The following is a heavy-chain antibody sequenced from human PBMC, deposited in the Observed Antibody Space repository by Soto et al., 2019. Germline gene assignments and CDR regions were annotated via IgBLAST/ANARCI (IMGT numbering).Heavy chain of an antibody. CDR2: ISGSGGST. Sequence: EVQLLESGGGLVQPGGSLRLSCAASGFTFSSYAMSWVRQAPGKGLEWVSAISGSGGSTYYADSVKGRFTISRDNSKNTLYLQMNSLRAEDTAVYYCAKGLGAYYDYIGGSYRLLSPDYWGQGTLVTVSS. J-gene: IGHJ4*02. D-gene: IGHD3-16*02. V-gene: IGHV3-23*01. CDR1: GFTFSSYA. CDR3: AKGLGAYYDYIGGSYRLLSPDY.